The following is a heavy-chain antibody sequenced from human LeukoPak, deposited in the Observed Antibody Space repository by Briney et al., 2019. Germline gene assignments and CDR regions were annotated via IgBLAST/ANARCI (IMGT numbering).Heavy chain of an antibody. CDR2: IYYSGST. D-gene: IGHD3-16*01. CDR1: GGSISSSNW. Sequence: SGTLSLTCAVSGGSISSSNWWSWVRQPPGKGLEWIGYIYYSGSTNYNPSLKSRVTISVDTSKKQFSLKLTSVTVADTAVYYCARETSQKGAHYMDVWGKGTTVTISS. CDR3: ARETSQKGAHYMDV. V-gene: IGHV4-4*02. J-gene: IGHJ6*03.